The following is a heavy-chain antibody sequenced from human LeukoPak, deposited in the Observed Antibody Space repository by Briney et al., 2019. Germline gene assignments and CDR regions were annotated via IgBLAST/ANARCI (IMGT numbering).Heavy chain of an antibody. CDR2: IYSTGST. V-gene: IGHV3-53*01. D-gene: IGHD1-26*01. J-gene: IGHJ4*02. Sequence: GGSLRLSCAASGFTVRSNYMSWVRQTPGKGLEWVSVIYSTGSTFYADSVRGRFTISRDNSKNTLYLQMNSLRAEDTALYYCARGGSRQPFDYWGQGTLVTVSS. CDR1: GFTVRSNY. CDR3: ARGGSRQPFDY.